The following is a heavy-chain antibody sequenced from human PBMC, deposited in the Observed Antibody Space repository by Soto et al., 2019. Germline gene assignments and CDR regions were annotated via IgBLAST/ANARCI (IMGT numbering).Heavy chain of an antibody. CDR2: IYPGDSDV. J-gene: IGHJ6*02. CDR1: GYMFRKYW. Sequence: GESLKISCKGSGYMFRKYWIAWVRQMPGKGLEWMGMIYPGDSDVRYSPSFQGQVTISADRSISTAYLQWRSLKASDTAMYYCARVLTGLVATDEYYYHGMAVWGQGTTVTVSS. CDR3: ARVLTGLVATDEYYYHGMAV. V-gene: IGHV5-51*01. D-gene: IGHD1-26*01.